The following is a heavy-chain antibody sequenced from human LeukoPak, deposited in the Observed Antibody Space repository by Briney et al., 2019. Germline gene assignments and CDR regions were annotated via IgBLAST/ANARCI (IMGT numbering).Heavy chain of an antibody. CDR1: GYKFTTYW. Sequence: GESLKISCKGSGYKFTTYWIGWVRQMPGKGLEWMGIIYPGDSDTRYSPSFQGQVTISADKYARTSYMQWPSLKASDTAMYYCARGGDSSGWPGAYFNSWGQGTLVTASS. J-gene: IGHJ4*02. D-gene: IGHD6-19*01. CDR2: IYPGDSDT. CDR3: ARGGDSSGWPGAYFNS. V-gene: IGHV5-51*01.